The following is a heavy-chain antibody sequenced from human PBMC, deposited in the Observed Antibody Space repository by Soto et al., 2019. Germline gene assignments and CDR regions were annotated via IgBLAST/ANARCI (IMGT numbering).Heavy chain of an antibody. CDR1: GGSFSCYY. CDR2: INHSGST. V-gene: IGHV4-34*01. J-gene: IGHJ6*02. CDR3: AREPYDFWSGYCYYYGMDV. D-gene: IGHD3-3*01. Sequence: SETLSLTCAVYGGSFSCYYWSWIRQPPGKGLEWIGEINHSGSTNYNPSLKSRVTISVDTSKNQFSLKLSSVTAADTAVYYCAREPYDFWSGYCYYYGMDVWGQGTTVTVSS.